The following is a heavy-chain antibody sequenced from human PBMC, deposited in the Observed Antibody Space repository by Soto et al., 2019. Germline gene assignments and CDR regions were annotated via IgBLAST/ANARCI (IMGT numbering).Heavy chain of an antibody. CDR1: RGTFSSYG. CDR2: IIPFLGTT. CDR3: AREGYTSSSIHSFLDS. D-gene: IGHD6-6*01. J-gene: IGHJ4*02. V-gene: IGHV1-69*10. Sequence: SVKVSCKASRGTFSSYGISWVRQAPGQGLEWMGRIIPFLGTTNYAQNFQDRLTVTANTSTNTAFMELSSLRSDDTAVYYCAREGYTSSSIHSFLDSWGQGTLVTVSS.